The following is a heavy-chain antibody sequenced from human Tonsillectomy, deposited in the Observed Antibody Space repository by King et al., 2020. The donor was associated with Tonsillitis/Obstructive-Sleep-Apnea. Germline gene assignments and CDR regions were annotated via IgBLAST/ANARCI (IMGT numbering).Heavy chain of an antibody. Sequence: QLVQSGAEVKKPGASVKVSCKTSGYTFIGYYIHWVRQAPGQGLEWMGWINPNSGDTNYAQKFQGRFTMTRDTSISTAYMELNRLRSDDTAVYYCARGSRPDPWGQGTLVTVSS. CDR3: ARGSRPDP. J-gene: IGHJ5*02. CDR2: INPNSGDT. CDR1: GYTFIGYY. V-gene: IGHV1-2*02.